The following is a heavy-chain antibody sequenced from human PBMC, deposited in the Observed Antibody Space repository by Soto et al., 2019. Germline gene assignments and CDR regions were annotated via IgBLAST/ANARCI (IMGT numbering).Heavy chain of an antibody. D-gene: IGHD2-8*02. CDR1: GGSLSSYP. J-gene: IGHJ6*03. CDR3: ARPTGGHDAGGNYMDV. CDR2: IIPIVGLT. Sequence: QVPLLQSGSEVKKPGSSVKVSCRASGGSLSSYPVTWVRQAPGQGLEWMGRIIPIVGLTNYAQKFQGRVTITADKSTSTAYMELSSLRSNDTAVYYCARPTGGHDAGGNYMDVWGKGNTVIVSS. V-gene: IGHV1-69*02.